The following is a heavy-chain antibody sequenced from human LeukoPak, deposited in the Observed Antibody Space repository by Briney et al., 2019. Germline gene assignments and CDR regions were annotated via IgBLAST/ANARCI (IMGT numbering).Heavy chain of an antibody. V-gene: IGHV3-23*01. CDR3: ARLIVSGSYDYFDY. CDR2: INGGGGST. Sequence: GGSLRLSCTASGFIFSSNGMAWVRQAPGKGPEWVSFINGGGGSTLYADSVKGRFTISRDNSNNTLFLQMNSLRAEDTAVYFCARLIVSGSYDYFDYWGQGTLVTVSS. CDR1: GFIFSSNG. J-gene: IGHJ4*02. D-gene: IGHD1-26*01.